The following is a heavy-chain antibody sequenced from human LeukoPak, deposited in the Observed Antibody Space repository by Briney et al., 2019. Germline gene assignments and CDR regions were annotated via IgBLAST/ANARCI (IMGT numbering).Heavy chain of an antibody. J-gene: IGHJ5*02. CDR1: GYSISSGYY. V-gene: IGHV4-38-2*02. CDR2: IYHSGST. Sequence: SETLSLTCTVSGYSISSGYYWGWIRQPPGKGLEWIGSIYHSGSTYYNPSLKSRVTISVDTSKNQFSLKLSSVTAADTAVYYCARARSGSGWYWFDPWGQGTLVIVSS. D-gene: IGHD6-19*01. CDR3: ARARSGSGWYWFDP.